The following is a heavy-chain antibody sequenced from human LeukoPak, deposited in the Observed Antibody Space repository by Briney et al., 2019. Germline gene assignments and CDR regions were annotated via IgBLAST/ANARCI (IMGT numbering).Heavy chain of an antibody. CDR1: GFTFSSYA. CDR3: AKDMERSDIVVVPAAHFDY. D-gene: IGHD2-2*01. CDR2: ISYDGSNK. V-gene: IGHV3-30-3*01. J-gene: IGHJ4*02. Sequence: PGGSLRLSCAASGFTFSSYAMHWVRQAPGKGLEWVAVISYDGSNKYYADSVKGRFTISRDNSKNSLYLQMNSLRAEDTALYYCAKDMERSDIVVVPAAHFDYWGQGTLVTVSS.